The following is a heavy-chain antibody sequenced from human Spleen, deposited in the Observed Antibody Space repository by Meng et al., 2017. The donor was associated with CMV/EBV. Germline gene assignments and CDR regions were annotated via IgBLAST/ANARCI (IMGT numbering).Heavy chain of an antibody. CDR3: ARVLAVADY. V-gene: IGHV5-51*01. J-gene: IGHJ4*02. CDR2: IYPGDSDT. D-gene: IGHD6-19*01. CDR1: GYGFSTYW. Sequence: KSSCKGSGYGFSTYWIGWVRKMPGKGLDRMGIIYPGDSDTRYSPSFQGQVTISADKSINTAYLQWHSLKASDTAMYYCARVLAVADYWGRGTLVTVSS.